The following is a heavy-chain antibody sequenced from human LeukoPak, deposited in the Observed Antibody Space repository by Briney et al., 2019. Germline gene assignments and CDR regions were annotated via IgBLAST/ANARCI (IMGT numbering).Heavy chain of an antibody. CDR3: AELGITMIGGV. J-gene: IGHJ6*04. D-gene: IGHD3-10*02. V-gene: IGHV3-48*03. Sequence: GGSLRLSCAASGFTFSSYEMNWVRQAPGKGLEWVSYISSSGSTIYYADSVKGRLTISRDNAKNSLYLQMNSLRAEDTAGYYCAELGITMIGGVWGKGTTVTISS. CDR1: GFTFSSYE. CDR2: ISSSGSTI.